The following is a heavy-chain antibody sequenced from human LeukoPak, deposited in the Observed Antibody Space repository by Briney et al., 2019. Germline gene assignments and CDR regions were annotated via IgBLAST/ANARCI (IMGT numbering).Heavy chain of an antibody. D-gene: IGHD3/OR15-3a*01. V-gene: IGHV3-23*01. CDR3: ARGKAGGLVDLFDP. J-gene: IGHJ5*02. Sequence: GGSLRLSCAASGFTHSAYAMMWVRQAPGKGLEWVSSIVATYEGTFYADSVQGRFIISRDNSESTVSLQMNSLRAEDTAVYYCARGKAGGLVDLFDPWGQGTLVTVSS. CDR1: GFTHSAYA. CDR2: IVATYEGT.